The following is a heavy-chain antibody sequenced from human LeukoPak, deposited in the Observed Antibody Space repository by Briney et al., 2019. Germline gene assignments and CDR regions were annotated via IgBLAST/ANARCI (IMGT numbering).Heavy chain of an antibody. Sequence: SETLSLTCTVSGGSISSYYWSWIRQPPGKGLEWIGYIYYSGSTNYNPSLKSRVTISVDTSKNQFSLKLSSVTAADTAAYYCARSYSSGWYAGVHDYWGQGTLVTVSS. V-gene: IGHV4-59*01. CDR3: ARSYSSGWYAGVHDY. CDR1: GGSISSYY. J-gene: IGHJ4*02. D-gene: IGHD6-19*01. CDR2: IYYSGST.